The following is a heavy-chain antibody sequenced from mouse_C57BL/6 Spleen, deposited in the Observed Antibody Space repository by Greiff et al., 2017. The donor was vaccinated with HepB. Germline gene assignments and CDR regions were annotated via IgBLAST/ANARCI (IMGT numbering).Heavy chain of an antibody. D-gene: IGHD2-5*01. Sequence: VHLVESGAELAKPGASVKLSCKASGYTFTSYWMHWVKQRPGQGLEWIGYINPSSGYTKYNQKFKDKATLTADKSSSTAYMQLSSLTYEDSAVYYCARSHYYSNYDGFYYAMDYWGQGTSVTVSS. CDR2: INPSSGYT. J-gene: IGHJ4*01. CDR1: GYTFTSYW. V-gene: IGHV1-7*01. CDR3: ARSHYYSNYDGFYYAMDY.